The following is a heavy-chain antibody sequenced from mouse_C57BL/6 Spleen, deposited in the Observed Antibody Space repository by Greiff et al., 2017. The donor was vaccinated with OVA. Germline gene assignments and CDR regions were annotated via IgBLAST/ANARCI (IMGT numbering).Heavy chain of an antibody. D-gene: IGHD2-3*01. J-gene: IGHJ2*01. CDR1: GYTFTSYW. CDR3: ARWLLPSDY. CDR2: IDPSDSYT. V-gene: IGHV1-50*01. Sequence: QVQLKQPGAELVKPGASVKLSCKASGYTFTSYWMQWVKQRPGQGLEWIGEIDPSDSYTNYNQKFKGKATLTVDTSSSTAYMQLSSLTSEDSAVYYGARWLLPSDYWGQGTTLTVSS.